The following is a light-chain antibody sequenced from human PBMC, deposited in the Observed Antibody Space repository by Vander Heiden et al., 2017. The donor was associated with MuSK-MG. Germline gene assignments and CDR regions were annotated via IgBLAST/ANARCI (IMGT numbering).Light chain of an antibody. CDR2: SNN. J-gene: IGLJ2*01. CDR3: GAWDDSLNGPL. CDR1: CSDIGSNP. V-gene: IGLV1-44*01. Sequence: SVLPQPASASWTPGQRVPLSCSGSCSDIGSNPVNWYQQLPGTAPKLIIYSNNQRPSGVSDRFSGSKSGTSASLAISGLQAEDEADYYCGAWDDSLNGPLFGGGTKLTVL.